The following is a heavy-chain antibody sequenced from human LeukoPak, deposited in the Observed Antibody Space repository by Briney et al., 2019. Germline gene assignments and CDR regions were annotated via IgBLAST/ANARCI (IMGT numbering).Heavy chain of an antibody. J-gene: IGHJ4*02. V-gene: IGHV4-39*02. Sequence: SETLSLTCTVSGGSISSSSYYWGWIRQPPGKGLEWIGSIYYSGSTYYNPSLKSRVTISVDTSKNQFSLKLSSVTAADTAVYYCAKDVITMVRGGQIDYWGQGTLVTVSS. CDR2: IYYSGST. CDR1: GGSISSSSYY. CDR3: AKDVITMVRGGQIDY. D-gene: IGHD3-10*01.